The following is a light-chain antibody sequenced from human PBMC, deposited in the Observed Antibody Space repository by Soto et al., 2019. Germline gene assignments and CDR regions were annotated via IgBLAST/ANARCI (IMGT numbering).Light chain of an antibody. CDR1: QGISSY. CDR3: QQYYSYPRT. CDR2: AAS. Sequence: AIRMTQSPSSLSASTGDRFTITCRASQGISSYLAWYQQKPGKAPKLLIYAASTLQSGVPSRFSGSGSGTDFTLTISCLQSEDFATYYCQQYYSYPRTFGHGTKVEIK. V-gene: IGKV1-8*01. J-gene: IGKJ1*01.